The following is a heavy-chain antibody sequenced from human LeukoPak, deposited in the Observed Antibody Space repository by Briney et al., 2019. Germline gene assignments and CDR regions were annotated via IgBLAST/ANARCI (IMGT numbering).Heavy chain of an antibody. J-gene: IGHJ4*02. CDR1: GGSISSYY. Sequence: PSETLSLTCTVSGGSISSYYWSWIRQPPGKGLEWIGYISYSGSTNYNPFLKSRVTMSVVTSKNHFSLRLSSVTAADTAVYYCARDPGRWQQLGYFDYWGQGSLVTVSS. CDR2: ISYSGST. V-gene: IGHV4-59*01. D-gene: IGHD5-24*01. CDR3: ARDPGRWQQLGYFDY.